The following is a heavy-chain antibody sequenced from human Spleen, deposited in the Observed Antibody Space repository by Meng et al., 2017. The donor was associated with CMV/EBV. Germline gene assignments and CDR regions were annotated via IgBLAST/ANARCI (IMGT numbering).Heavy chain of an antibody. Sequence: ASVKVSCKASGYTFTSYGITWVRQAPGQGLEWMGWISAYNGNTIYAQKLQGRVTMTTDTSTSTAYMELRSLRSDDTAVYYCASAVGASNYYYYGMDVWGQGTTVTVSS. D-gene: IGHD1-26*01. CDR1: GYTFTSYG. CDR2: ISAYNGNT. CDR3: ASAVGASNYYYYGMDV. J-gene: IGHJ6*02. V-gene: IGHV1-18*01.